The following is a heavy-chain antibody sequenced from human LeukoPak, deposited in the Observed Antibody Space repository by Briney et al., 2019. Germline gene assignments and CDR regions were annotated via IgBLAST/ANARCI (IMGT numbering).Heavy chain of an antibody. CDR1: GFTFSSYA. J-gene: IGHJ6*02. D-gene: IGHD4-17*01. CDR2: ISGSGGST. CDR3: AKWLAVTTYYYGMDV. V-gene: IGHV3-23*01. Sequence: QPGGSLRLSCAASGFTFSSYAMSWVRQAPGKGLEWVSAISGSGGSTYYADSVKGRFTISRDNSKNTLYLQMNSLRAEDTAVYSCAKWLAVTTYYYGMDVWGQGTTVTVSS.